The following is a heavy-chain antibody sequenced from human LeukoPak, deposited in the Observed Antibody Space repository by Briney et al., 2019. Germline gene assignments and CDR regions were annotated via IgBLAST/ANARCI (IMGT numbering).Heavy chain of an antibody. V-gene: IGHV3-30-3*01. CDR3: ARDRRNPPIAVVGTPDY. J-gene: IGHJ4*02. CDR2: ISYDGSNK. CDR1: GFTFSSYA. Sequence: GGSLRLSCAASGFTFSSYAMHWVRQAPGKGLEWVAVISYDGSNKYYADSVKGRFTISRDNSKSTLYLQMNSLRAEDTAVYYCARDRRNPPIAVVGTPDYWGQGTLVTVSS. D-gene: IGHD6-19*01.